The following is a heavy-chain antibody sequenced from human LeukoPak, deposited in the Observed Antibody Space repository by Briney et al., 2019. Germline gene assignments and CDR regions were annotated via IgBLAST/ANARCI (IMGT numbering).Heavy chain of an antibody. CDR1: GFTFSGYW. CDR2: IWYGGSDK. D-gene: IGHD3-10*01. J-gene: IGHJ4*02. CDR3: VTAPSGSGTFLVY. Sequence: PGRSLRLSCTASGFTFSGYWMHWGRQAPGKGLEWVAVIWYGGSDKYYADSVKGRFTISRDNSKNTLYLQMNSLRAEDTAADYCVTAPSGSGTFLVYWGQGTLVTVSS. V-gene: IGHV3-33*08.